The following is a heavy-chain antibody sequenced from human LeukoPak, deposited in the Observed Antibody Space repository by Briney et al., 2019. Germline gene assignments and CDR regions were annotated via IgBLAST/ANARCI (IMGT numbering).Heavy chain of an antibody. D-gene: IGHD2-2*02. Sequence: GRSLRLSCAASGSTFSSYAMHWVRQAPGKGLEWVAGISYDVSNKYYADSVKGRVTISRDNSKNTVYLHMNSLRAEDTAVYYCARDHRCSSTSCYSYYYSGMDVWGQGTTVTVSS. V-gene: IGHV3-30-3*01. CDR3: ARDHRCSSTSCYSYYYSGMDV. CDR2: ISYDVSNK. CDR1: GSTFSSYA. J-gene: IGHJ6*02.